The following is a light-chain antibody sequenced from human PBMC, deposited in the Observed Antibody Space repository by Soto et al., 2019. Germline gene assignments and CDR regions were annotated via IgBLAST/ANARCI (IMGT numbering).Light chain of an antibody. CDR1: SSDVGGYKY. Sequence: QSALTQPPSASGSPGQSVTISCTGTSSDVGGYKYVSWYQQHPGKAPKLMIFEVHKRPSGVPDRFSGSKSGNTASLTVSGLQAEDEADYYCCSYAGTYSPVLGGGTQLTVL. CDR3: CSYAGTYSPV. CDR2: EVH. V-gene: IGLV2-8*01. J-gene: IGLJ2*01.